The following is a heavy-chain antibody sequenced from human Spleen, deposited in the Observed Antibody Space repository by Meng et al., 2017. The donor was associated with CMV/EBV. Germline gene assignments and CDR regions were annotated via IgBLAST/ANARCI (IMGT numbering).Heavy chain of an antibody. V-gene: IGHV4-34*01. D-gene: IGHD3-22*01. CDR1: FSGYY. J-gene: IGHJ4*02. CDR2: INHSGST. CDR3: ARGPLAYYDSSGYYVGFFDY. Sequence: FSGYYWSWMRQPPEKGLEWIGEINHSGSTNYNPSLKSRVTISVDTSKNQFSLKLSSVTAADTAVYYCARGPLAYYDSSGYYVGFFDYWGQGTLVTVSS.